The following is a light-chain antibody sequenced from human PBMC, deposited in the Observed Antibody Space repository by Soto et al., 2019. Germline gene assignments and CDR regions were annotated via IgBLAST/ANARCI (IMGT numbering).Light chain of an antibody. CDR3: QQYNSYSPT. CDR2: KAS. Sequence: DIHMTQSPSTLSASVGDRVTITCRASQSISTWLAWYQQEPGKAPKLLTHKASSLQSGVPSRFSGSGSGTDFTLTISSLHPDDFATYYCQQYNSYSPTFGQGTRVEIK. V-gene: IGKV1-5*03. CDR1: QSISTW. J-gene: IGKJ1*01.